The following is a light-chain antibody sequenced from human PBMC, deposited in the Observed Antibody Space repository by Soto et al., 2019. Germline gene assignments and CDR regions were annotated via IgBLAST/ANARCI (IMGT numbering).Light chain of an antibody. J-gene: IGKJ1*01. Sequence: DIQMTQSPSTLSASVGDTVTFSCRASESIDSWLAWYQQKPGKAPNLLIYKASSLEGGVPSRFSGSGSGTEFTLTISSLQPDDFATYYCQQYYNYPWTFGQGTKVEIK. CDR1: ESIDSW. CDR2: KAS. V-gene: IGKV1-5*03. CDR3: QQYYNYPWT.